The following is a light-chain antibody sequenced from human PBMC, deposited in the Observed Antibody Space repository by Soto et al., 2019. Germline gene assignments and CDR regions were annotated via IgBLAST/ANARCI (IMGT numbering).Light chain of an antibody. CDR3: SSFAGNNNLV. J-gene: IGLJ2*01. CDR1: RRDVGGYNY. CDR2: EVS. V-gene: IGLV2-8*01. Sequence: QSALTQPPSASGSPGQSVTISCTGTRRDVGGYNYVSWYQQHPGKAPKLMISEVSKRPSGVPDRFSGSKSGNTASLIVSGLQAEDEADYYCSSFAGNNNLVFGGGTKRTVL.